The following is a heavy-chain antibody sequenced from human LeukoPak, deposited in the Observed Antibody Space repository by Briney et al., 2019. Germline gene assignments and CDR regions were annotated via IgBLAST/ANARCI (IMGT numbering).Heavy chain of an antibody. D-gene: IGHD3/OR15-3a*01. CDR3: AKTWTN. CDR1: GLIFSNYW. J-gene: IGHJ4*02. Sequence: GGSLRLSCEDSGLIFSNYWMSWVRQAPGKGLEWVAVVSYDGSNEYYADSVKGRFTISRDNSKNTVYLQMNSLRAEDTAVYYCAKTWTNWGQGTLVTVSS. CDR2: VSYDGSNE. V-gene: IGHV3-30-3*01.